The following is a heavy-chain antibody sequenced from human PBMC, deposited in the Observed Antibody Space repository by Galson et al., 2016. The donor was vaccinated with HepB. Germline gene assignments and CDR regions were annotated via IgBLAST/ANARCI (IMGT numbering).Heavy chain of an antibody. Sequence: SLRLSCAASGFTFSNYGMHWVRQAPGKGLEWVALISYDGINSYYADSLKGRFTISRDNSKNTLYLQMNSLRVEDTAIYYCAKGGQWLLRGPGWFDPWGQGTLVSVSS. CDR1: GFTFSNYG. J-gene: IGHJ5*02. D-gene: IGHD6-19*01. CDR2: ISYDGINS. V-gene: IGHV3-30*18. CDR3: AKGGQWLLRGPGWFDP.